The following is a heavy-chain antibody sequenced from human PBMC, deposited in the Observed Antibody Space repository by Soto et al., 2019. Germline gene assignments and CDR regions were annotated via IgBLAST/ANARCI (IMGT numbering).Heavy chain of an antibody. D-gene: IGHD3-10*01. J-gene: IGHJ6*02. CDR2: INPNSGGT. Sequence: GASVKVSCTASGYTFTGYYMHWVRQAPGQGLEWMGWINPNSGGTNYAQKFQGWVTISADKSISTAYLQWSSLKASDTAMYYCARRPYGSGHYYYYGMDVWGQGTTVTVSS. V-gene: IGHV1-2*04. CDR3: ARRPYGSGHYYYYGMDV. CDR1: GYTFTGYY.